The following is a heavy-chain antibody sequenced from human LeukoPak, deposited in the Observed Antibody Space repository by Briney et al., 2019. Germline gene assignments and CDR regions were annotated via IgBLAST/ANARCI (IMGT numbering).Heavy chain of an antibody. V-gene: IGHV1-69*04. CDR2: IIPILGIA. D-gene: IGHD3-22*01. Sequence: SVKVSCKASGGTFSSYAISWVRQASGQGLEWMGRIIPILGIANYAQKFQGRVTITADKSTSTAYMELSSLRSEDTAVYYCARSRRGPPNYDSSGYYLDYWGQGTLVTVSS. CDR3: ARSRRGPPNYDSSGYYLDY. J-gene: IGHJ4*02. CDR1: GGTFSSYA.